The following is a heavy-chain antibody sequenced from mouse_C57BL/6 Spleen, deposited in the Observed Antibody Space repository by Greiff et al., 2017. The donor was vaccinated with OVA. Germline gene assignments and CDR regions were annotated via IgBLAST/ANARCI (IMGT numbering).Heavy chain of an antibody. CDR3: ARIEITTVVPLYAMDY. CDR1: GYAFNSYW. V-gene: IGHV1-80*01. CDR2: IYPGDGDT. D-gene: IGHD1-1*01. Sequence: QVQLQQSGAELVKPGASVKISCKASGYAFNSYWMNWVKQRPGKGLEWIGQIYPGDGDTNYNGKFKGKATLTADKSSSTAYMQLSSLTSEDSAVYFCARIEITTVVPLYAMDYWGQGTSVTVSS. J-gene: IGHJ4*01.